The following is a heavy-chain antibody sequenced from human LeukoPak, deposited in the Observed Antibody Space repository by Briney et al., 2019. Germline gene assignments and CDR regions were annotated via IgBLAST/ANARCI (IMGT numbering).Heavy chain of an antibody. CDR1: GFTFSSYW. CDR2: IKQDGSET. D-gene: IGHD2-21*01. Sequence: GGSLRLSCAASGFTFSSYWMSWVRQAPGKGLEWVANIKQDGSETYYVDSVKGRFTISRDNAKNSLYLQMNSLRVEDTAVYYCARDQGILFFDSWGQGTLVTVSS. J-gene: IGHJ4*02. CDR3: ARDQGILFFDS. V-gene: IGHV3-7*01.